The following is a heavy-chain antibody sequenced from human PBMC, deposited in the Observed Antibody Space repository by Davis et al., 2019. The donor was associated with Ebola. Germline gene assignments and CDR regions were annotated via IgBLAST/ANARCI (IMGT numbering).Heavy chain of an antibody. D-gene: IGHD3-10*01. CDR3: ARTRGIRGLFDY. CDR1: GGTFSSYA. CDR2: IIPILGIA. V-gene: IGHV1-69*10. Sequence: SVKVSCKASGGTFSSYAISWVRQAPGQGPEWMGGIIPILGIANYAQKFQGRVTITADESTSTAYMELSSLRSEDTAVYYCARTRGIRGLFDYWGQGTLVTVSS. J-gene: IGHJ4*02.